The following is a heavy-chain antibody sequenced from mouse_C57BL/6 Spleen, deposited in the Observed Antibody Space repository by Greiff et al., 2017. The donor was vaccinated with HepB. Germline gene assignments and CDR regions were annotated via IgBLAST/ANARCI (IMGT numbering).Heavy chain of an antibody. Sequence: EVQLQQSGAELVRPGASVKLSCTASGFNIKDDYMHWVKQRPEQGLEWIGWIDPENGDTEYASKFQGKATITADTSSNTAYLQLSSLTSEDTAVYYCTTDDYYGSGYALAYWGQGTLVTVSA. CDR2: IDPENGDT. D-gene: IGHD1-1*01. J-gene: IGHJ3*01. CDR3: TTDDYYGSGYALAY. CDR1: GFNIKDDY. V-gene: IGHV14-4*01.